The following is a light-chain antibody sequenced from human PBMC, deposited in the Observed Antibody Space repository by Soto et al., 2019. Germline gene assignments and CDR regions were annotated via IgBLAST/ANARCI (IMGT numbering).Light chain of an antibody. Sequence: DIQMTQSPSTLSASVGDRVTITCRASQIISSWLAWCQQKPGKAPKLLIYDASSLESGVPSRFSGSGSGTEFTLTISSLQPDDFATYYCQQYNSYPRTFGQGTKLEIK. CDR3: QQYNSYPRT. V-gene: IGKV1-5*01. CDR2: DAS. CDR1: QIISSW. J-gene: IGKJ2*01.